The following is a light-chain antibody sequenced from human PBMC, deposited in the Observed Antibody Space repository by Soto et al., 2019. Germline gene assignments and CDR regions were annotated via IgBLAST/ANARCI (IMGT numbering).Light chain of an antibody. Sequence: QSVLTQPPSASGTPGQRVTISCSGSSSNIGSNYVYWYQQLPGTAPKLLIYRNNQRPSGVPDRFSGSKSGTSASLAISGLGSEDGADYYCAAWDDSLGGVVFGGGTKLTVL. CDR1: SSNIGSNY. CDR3: AAWDDSLGGVV. V-gene: IGLV1-47*01. J-gene: IGLJ2*01. CDR2: RNN.